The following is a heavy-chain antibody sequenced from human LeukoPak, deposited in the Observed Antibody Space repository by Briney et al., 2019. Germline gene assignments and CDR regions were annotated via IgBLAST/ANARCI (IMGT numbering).Heavy chain of an antibody. Sequence: PGGSLRLSCAASGFTVSSNYMSWVRQAPGKGLEWVAVISYDGSNKYYADSVKGRFTISRDNSKNTLYLQMNSLRAEDTAVYYCARGGGWELLYYFDYWGQGTLVTVSS. CDR2: ISYDGSNK. CDR3: ARGGGWELLYYFDY. D-gene: IGHD1-26*01. V-gene: IGHV3-30*03. J-gene: IGHJ4*02. CDR1: GFTVSSNY.